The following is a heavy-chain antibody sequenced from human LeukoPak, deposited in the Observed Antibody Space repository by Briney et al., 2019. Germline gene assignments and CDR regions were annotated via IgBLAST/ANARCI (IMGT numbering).Heavy chain of an antibody. V-gene: IGHV1-69*05. CDR1: GGTFSSYA. D-gene: IGHD3-9*01. Sequence: SVKVSCKASGGTFSSYAISWVRQAPGQGLEWMGGIIPIFGTANYAQKFQGRVTITTDESTSTAYMELSSLRSEDAAVYYCARAEILTGYYPRYYFDYWGQGTLVTVSS. J-gene: IGHJ4*02. CDR3: ARAEILTGYYPRYYFDY. CDR2: IIPIFGTA.